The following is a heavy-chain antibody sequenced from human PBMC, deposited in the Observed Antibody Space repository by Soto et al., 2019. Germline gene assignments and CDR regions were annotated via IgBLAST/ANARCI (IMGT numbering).Heavy chain of an antibody. J-gene: IGHJ6*02. Sequence: QVQVVQSGDEVKKPGASVKVSCKASGYTFTNYGFSWVRQAAGQGLEWMGWISGYNGNTKYAEKFQGRVTMTTDTSTSTAHMELRSLRSDDTAVYYCAREGQARYHYYGMDVWGQGTAVTVSS. CDR2: ISGYNGNT. CDR1: GYTFTNYG. CDR3: AREGQARYHYYGMDV. V-gene: IGHV1-18*01. D-gene: IGHD2-2*01.